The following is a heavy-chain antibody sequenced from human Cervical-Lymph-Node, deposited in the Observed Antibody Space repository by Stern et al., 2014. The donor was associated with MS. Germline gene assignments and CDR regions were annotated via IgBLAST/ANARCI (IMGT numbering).Heavy chain of an antibody. D-gene: IGHD4-11*01. J-gene: IGHJ4*02. V-gene: IGHV5-51*01. Sequence: EDQLVESGAGVKRPGQSLKISCRASGYSFTNYWVAWVRQKPGKGLEWMGIIHPGDSEVRYSPSFQGRVTMSVDRSINTAYLQWSSLQPSDTAMYYCARQLGHSNFLHYWGQGVLVTVSS. CDR3: ARQLGHSNFLHY. CDR1: GYSFTNYW. CDR2: IHPGDSEV.